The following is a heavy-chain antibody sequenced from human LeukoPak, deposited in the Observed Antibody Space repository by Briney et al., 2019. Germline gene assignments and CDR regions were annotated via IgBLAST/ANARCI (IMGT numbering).Heavy chain of an antibody. CDR3: ARDLLGDNDY. CDR2: ISGSGAST. V-gene: IGHV3-23*01. Sequence: GGSLRLSCLTSGFTLSTNAMSWVRQAPGKGLEWISGISGSGASTYYADSVKGRFTISRDDSRNTLYLQMNSLRAEDTAVYYCARDLLGDNDYWGQGTLVTVSS. CDR1: GFTLSTNA. D-gene: IGHD1-26*01. J-gene: IGHJ4*02.